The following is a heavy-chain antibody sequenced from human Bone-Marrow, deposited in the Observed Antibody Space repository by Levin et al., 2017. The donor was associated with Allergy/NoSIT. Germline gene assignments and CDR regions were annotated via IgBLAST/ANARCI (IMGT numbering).Heavy chain of an antibody. CDR3: ARSQGGKYNWFDP. CDR2: IIPIFGTA. Sequence: KISCKASGGTFSSYAISWVRQAPGQGLEWMGGIIPIFGTANYAQKFQGRVTITADESTSTAYMELSSLRSEDTAVYYCARSQGGKYNWFDPWGQGTLVTVSS. V-gene: IGHV1-69*01. D-gene: IGHD1-26*01. CDR1: GGTFSSYA. J-gene: IGHJ5*02.